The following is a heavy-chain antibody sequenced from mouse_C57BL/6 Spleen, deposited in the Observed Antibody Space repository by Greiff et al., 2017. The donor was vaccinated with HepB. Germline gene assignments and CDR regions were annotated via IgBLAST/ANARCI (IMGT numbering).Heavy chain of an antibody. J-gene: IGHJ2*01. CDR3: TLGWLLPHYFDY. CDR2: IYPRSGNT. Sequence: QVQLKESGAELARPGASVKLSCKASGYTFTSYGISWVKQRTGQGLEWIGEIYPRSGNTYYNEKFKGKATLTADKSSSTAYMELRSLTSEDSAVYFCTLGWLLPHYFDYWGQGTTLTVSS. V-gene: IGHV1-81*01. D-gene: IGHD2-3*01. CDR1: GYTFTSYG.